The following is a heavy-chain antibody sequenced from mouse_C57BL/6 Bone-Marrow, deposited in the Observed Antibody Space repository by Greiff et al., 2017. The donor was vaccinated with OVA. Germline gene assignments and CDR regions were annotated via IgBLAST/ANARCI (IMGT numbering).Heavy chain of an antibody. J-gene: IGHJ2*01. D-gene: IGHD1-1*01. Sequence: EVQGVESGPGMVKPSQSLSLTCTVTGYSITSGYDWHWIRHFPGNKLEWMAYISYSGSTNYNPSLKSRISITHDTSKNHFFLKLNSVTTEDTATYYCARELRFYYFDYWGQGTTLTVSS. V-gene: IGHV3-1*01. CDR1: GYSITSGYD. CDR3: ARELRFYYFDY. CDR2: ISYSGST.